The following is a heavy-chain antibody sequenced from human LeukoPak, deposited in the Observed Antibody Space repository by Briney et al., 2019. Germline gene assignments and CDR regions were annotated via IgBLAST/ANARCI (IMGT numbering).Heavy chain of an antibody. CDR2: ISYDGNNK. J-gene: IGHJ4*02. CDR3: AKDREVATIRGYFDY. V-gene: IGHV3-30*18. Sequence: PGGSLRLSCAASGFTFSSHGMHWVRQAPGKGLEWVAVISYDGNNKYYADSVKGRFTISRDNSKNTLYLQMNSLRIEDTAVYYCAKDREVATIRGYFDYWGQGTLVTVSS. D-gene: IGHD5-12*01. CDR1: GFTFSSHG.